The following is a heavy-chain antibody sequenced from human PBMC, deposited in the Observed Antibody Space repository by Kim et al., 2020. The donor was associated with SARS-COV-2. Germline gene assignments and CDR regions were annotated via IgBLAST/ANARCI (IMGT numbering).Heavy chain of an antibody. Sequence: SETLSLTCAVYGGSFSGYYWSWIRQPPGKGLEWIVEINHSGSTNYNPSLKSRVTISVDTSKNQFSLKLSSVTAADTAVYYCARHSSTSLYYFDYWGQGTLVTVSS. CDR1: GGSFSGYY. V-gene: IGHV4-34*01. J-gene: IGHJ4*02. CDR3: ARHSSTSLYYFDY. CDR2: INHSGST. D-gene: IGHD2-2*01.